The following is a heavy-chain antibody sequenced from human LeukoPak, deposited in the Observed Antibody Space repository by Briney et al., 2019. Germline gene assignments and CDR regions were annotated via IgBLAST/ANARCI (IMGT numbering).Heavy chain of an antibody. CDR1: GGSISSGGYY. J-gene: IGHJ4*02. CDR2: IYYSGGT. Sequence: SQTLSLTCTVSGGSISSGGYYWSWIRQHPGKGLEWIGYIYYSGGTYYNPSLKSRVTISVDTSKNQFPLKLSSVTAADTAVYYCARANDYGDWIGYWGQGTLVTVSS. D-gene: IGHD4-17*01. CDR3: ARANDYGDWIGY. V-gene: IGHV4-31*03.